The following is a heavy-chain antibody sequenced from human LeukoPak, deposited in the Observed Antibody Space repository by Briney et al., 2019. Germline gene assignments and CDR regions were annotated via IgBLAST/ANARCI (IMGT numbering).Heavy chain of an antibody. CDR1: GFTFSSYA. D-gene: IGHD3-10*01. V-gene: IGHV3-23*01. J-gene: IGHJ4*02. CDR2: ISDSGGKT. Sequence: GGPLRLSCAASGFTFSSYAMSRVRQAPGKGLEWVSHISDSGGKTYYADSVKGRFTISRDNSKNTLYLQMDSLRAEDTAIYYCADFGSGSYCFDYWGQGTLVTVSS. CDR3: ADFGSGSYCFDY.